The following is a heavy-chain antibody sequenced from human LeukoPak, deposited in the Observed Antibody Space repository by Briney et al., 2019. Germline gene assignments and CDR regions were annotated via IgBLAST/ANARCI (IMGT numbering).Heavy chain of an antibody. CDR3: ALGCSDTSCYRWATNV. Sequence: ASVKVSCKASGYTFTAYYMHWVRQAPGQGLEWMGWINPNTGGTSYAQKFQGRVTMTRDTSIITAYMELSRLRSDDTAVYYCALGCSDTSCYRWATNVWGQGTTVTVSS. V-gene: IGHV1-2*02. CDR2: INPNTGGT. CDR1: GYTFTAYY. D-gene: IGHD2-2*01. J-gene: IGHJ6*02.